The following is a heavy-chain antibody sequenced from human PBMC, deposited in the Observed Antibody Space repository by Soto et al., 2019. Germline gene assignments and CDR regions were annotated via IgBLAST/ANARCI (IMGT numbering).Heavy chain of an antibody. J-gene: IGHJ6*02. Sequence: SETLSLTCTASGDSITSGGYYWSWLRQPPGKGLEWIGYIYHSGGASYNPSLRGRAVISIDTSKNQFSLRLNAVTAADTATYYCARDYYGAGSQYYYYGMEVWGQGTTVTVSS. V-gene: IGHV4-31*03. CDR3: ARDYYGAGSQYYYYGMEV. D-gene: IGHD3-10*01. CDR2: IYHSGGA. CDR1: GDSITSGGYY.